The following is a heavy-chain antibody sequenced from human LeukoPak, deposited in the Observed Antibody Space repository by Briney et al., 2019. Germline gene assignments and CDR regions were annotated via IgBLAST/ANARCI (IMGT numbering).Heavy chain of an antibody. J-gene: IGHJ4*02. V-gene: IGHV3-74*01. CDR2: INSDGSST. CDR1: GSPSRSSW. CDR3: ARGTGSYYSLGY. Sequence: GGPLRLSCEPSGSPSRSSWMPWVPKPRGRGRVWVSRINSDGSSTSYADSVKGRFTISRDNAKNTLYLQMDSLRAEDTAMYYCARGTGSYYSLGYWGQGTLVTVSS. D-gene: IGHD1-26*01.